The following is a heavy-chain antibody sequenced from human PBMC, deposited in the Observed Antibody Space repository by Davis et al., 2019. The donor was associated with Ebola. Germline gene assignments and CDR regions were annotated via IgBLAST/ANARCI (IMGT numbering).Heavy chain of an antibody. CDR3: AKEYQYSSSPSCYFDY. J-gene: IGHJ4*02. V-gene: IGHV3-74*01. D-gene: IGHD6-6*01. CDR2: INSDGSST. Sequence: GESLKISCAASGFTFSSYWMHWVRQAPGKGLVWVSRINSDGSSTSYADSVKGRFTISRDNAKNTLYLQMNSLRAEDTAVYYCAKEYQYSSSPSCYFDYWGQGTLVTVSS. CDR1: GFTFSSYW.